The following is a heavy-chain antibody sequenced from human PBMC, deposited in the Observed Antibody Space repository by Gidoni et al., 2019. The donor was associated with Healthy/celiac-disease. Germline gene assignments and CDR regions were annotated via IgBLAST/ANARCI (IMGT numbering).Heavy chain of an antibody. D-gene: IGHD1-26*01. CDR1: GFTFSRYW. Sequence: EVQLVESGGGLVQPGGSLRLSCAASGFTFSRYWMSWVRQAPGKGLEWVANIKQDGSEKYYVDSVKGRFTISRDNAKNSLYLQMNSLRAEDTAVYYCARGVGADNWFDPWGQGTLVTVSS. J-gene: IGHJ5*02. V-gene: IGHV3-7*04. CDR3: ARGVGADNWFDP. CDR2: IKQDGSEK.